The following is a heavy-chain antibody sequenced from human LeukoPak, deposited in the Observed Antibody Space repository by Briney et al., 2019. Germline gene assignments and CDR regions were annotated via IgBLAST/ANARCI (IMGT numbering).Heavy chain of an antibody. CDR3: AIPEYDSSGIIT. V-gene: IGHV1-69*13. Sequence: EASVKVSCTASGGTFSSYAISWVRQAPGQGLEWMGGIIPIFGTANYAQKFQGRVTITADESTSTAYMELSSLRSEDTAVYYCAIPEYDSSGIITWGQGTLVTVSS. CDR1: GGTFSSYA. CDR2: IIPIFGTA. D-gene: IGHD3-22*01. J-gene: IGHJ5*02.